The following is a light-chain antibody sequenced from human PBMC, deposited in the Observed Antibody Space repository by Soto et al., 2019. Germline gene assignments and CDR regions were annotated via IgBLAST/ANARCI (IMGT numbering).Light chain of an antibody. CDR3: KSFTTSSTYV. Sequence: QSALTQPASVSGSPGQSIAISCIGTSSDIGSYNYVSWYQQHPGKAPKLTIYDVSNRPSGVSDRFSGSKSGNTASLTISGLQAEDEADYYCKSFTTSSTYVFGTGTKLTVL. CDR2: DVS. CDR1: SSDIGSYNY. J-gene: IGLJ1*01. V-gene: IGLV2-14*01.